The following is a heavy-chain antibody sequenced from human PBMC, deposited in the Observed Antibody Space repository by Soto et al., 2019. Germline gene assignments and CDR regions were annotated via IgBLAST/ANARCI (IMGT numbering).Heavy chain of an antibody. CDR3: ATMAVDGSSGICCSDRVFDS. J-gene: IGHJ4*02. V-gene: IGHV4-59*11. Sequence: SETLSLTCSVSGISLSRHYWSWVRQAPGKGLEWLGHVYYTETTNLNPSLRSRVSISVDTSRKQFSLNLTSVTTADTAQYYCATMAVDGSSGICCSDRVFDSWGQGILVTVSS. CDR1: GISLSRHY. D-gene: IGHD3-22*01. CDR2: VYYTETT.